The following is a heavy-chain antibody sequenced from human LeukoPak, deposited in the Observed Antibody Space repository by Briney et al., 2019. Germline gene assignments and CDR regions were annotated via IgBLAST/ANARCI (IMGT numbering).Heavy chain of an antibody. CDR1: GGSISSYY. D-gene: IGHD5-18*01. J-gene: IGHJ4*02. CDR2: IYYSGST. CDR3: ARLLDTAMVTGYFDY. Sequence: SETLSLTCTVSGGSISSYYWSWIRQPPGKGLEWIGYIYYSGSTNYNPSLKSRVTISVDTSKNQFSLKLSSVTAADTAVYYCARLLDTAMVTGYFDYWGQGTLVTVSS. V-gene: IGHV4-59*08.